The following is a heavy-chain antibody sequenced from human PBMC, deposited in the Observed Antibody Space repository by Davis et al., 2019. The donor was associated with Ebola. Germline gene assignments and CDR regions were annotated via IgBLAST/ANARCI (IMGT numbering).Heavy chain of an antibody. J-gene: IGHJ4*02. V-gene: IGHV3-21*01. CDR1: GFTFSSYS. CDR3: ARSSGGPDY. D-gene: IGHD4-23*01. CDR2: ISSSSSYI. Sequence: GESLKISCAASGFTFSSYSMNWVRQAPGKGLEWVSSISSSSSYIYYADSVKGRFSISRDNAKNSLYLQMNSLRVDDTAVYYCARSSGGPDYWGQGTLVTVSS.